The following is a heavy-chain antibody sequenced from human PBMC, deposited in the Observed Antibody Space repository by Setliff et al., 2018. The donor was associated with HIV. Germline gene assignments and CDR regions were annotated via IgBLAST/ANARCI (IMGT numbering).Heavy chain of an antibody. V-gene: IGHV4-39*07. Sequence: PSETLSLTCTVSGGSISSGTYYWGWIRQPPGKGLEWIGSIYYSGSTYYNPSLKSRITISVDTSKNQFSLKLSSVTAADTAVYYCAREGTTVTLDYWGQGTLVTVSS. CDR3: AREGTTVTLDY. CDR1: GGSISSGTYY. D-gene: IGHD4-4*01. J-gene: IGHJ4*02. CDR2: IYYSGST.